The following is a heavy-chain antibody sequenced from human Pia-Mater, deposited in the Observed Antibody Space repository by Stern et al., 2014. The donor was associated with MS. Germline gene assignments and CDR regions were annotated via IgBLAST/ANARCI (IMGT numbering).Heavy chain of an antibody. CDR1: GCTFSSYE. D-gene: IGHD3-10*01. CDR2: IIPTFDTP. CDR3: ARAYTYYSNSAGY. Sequence: QVQLVQSGAEVKKPGSSVKVSCKASGCTFSSYEITWVRQAPGQGLEWMGGIIPTFDTPTYAQKFQDRVTISADESTNTAYLELNGLKSDDTAIYFCARAYTYYSNSAGYWGQGTLVTVSS. J-gene: IGHJ4*02. V-gene: IGHV1-69*01.